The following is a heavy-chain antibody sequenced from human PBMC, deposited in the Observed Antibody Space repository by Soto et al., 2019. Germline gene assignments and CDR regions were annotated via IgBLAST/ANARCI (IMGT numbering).Heavy chain of an antibody. J-gene: IGHJ4*02. V-gene: IGHV3-11*01. CDR3: ARDPLHYGSGFDY. Sequence: QVQLVESGGGLVRPGGSLRLSCAASGFPFSDYYMSWIRQAPGKGLECVAYISSSASTIYYADSVKGRFTISRDNAKNSLYLQIHSLRVEDTAVYYCARDPLHYGSGFDYWGQGTLITVSS. CDR2: ISSSASTI. CDR1: GFPFSDYY. D-gene: IGHD3-10*01.